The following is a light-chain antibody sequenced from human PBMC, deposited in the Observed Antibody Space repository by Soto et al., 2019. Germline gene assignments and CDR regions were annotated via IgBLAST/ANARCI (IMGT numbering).Light chain of an antibody. CDR3: QQYGTSPPIT. J-gene: IGKJ5*01. Sequence: EIVLTQSPGTLSLSPGERATLFCRASQSVSSSYLAWYQQKPGQAPRLLIYGASSRATGIPDRFSGSGSGTDFTLTITRLEPEDFAVYYCQQYGTSPPITFGQRTRLEIK. CDR1: QSVSSSY. CDR2: GAS. V-gene: IGKV3-20*01.